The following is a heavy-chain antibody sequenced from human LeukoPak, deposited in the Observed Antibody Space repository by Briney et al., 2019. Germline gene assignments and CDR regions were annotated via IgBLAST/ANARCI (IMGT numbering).Heavy chain of an antibody. CDR3: ARDRRYCSSTSCYGGFDP. D-gene: IGHD2-2*01. CDR2: IYHSGST. Sequence: PSETLSLTCAVYGGSFSGYSWSWIRQPPGKGLEWIGYIYHSGSTYYNPSLKSRVTISVDRSKNQFSLKLSSVTAADTAVYYCARDRRYCSSTSCYGGFDPWGQGTLVTVSS. CDR1: GGSFSGYS. V-gene: IGHV4-30-2*01. J-gene: IGHJ5*02.